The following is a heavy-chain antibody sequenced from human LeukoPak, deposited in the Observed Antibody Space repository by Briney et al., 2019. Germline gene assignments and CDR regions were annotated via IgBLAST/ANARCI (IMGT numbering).Heavy chain of an antibody. CDR1: GGSLSGYY. J-gene: IGHJ4*02. D-gene: IGHD6-13*01. CDR3: ARGREYSSSWYVTQRPVVQDY. Sequence: PWEALSLTCAVYGGSLSGYYWSWIRQPPGKGLEWIGEINHSGSTNYNPPLKSRVTISVDTSKNQFSLKLSSVTAADTAVYYCARGREYSSSWYVTQRPVVQDYWGQGTLVTVSS. CDR2: INHSGST. V-gene: IGHV4-34*01.